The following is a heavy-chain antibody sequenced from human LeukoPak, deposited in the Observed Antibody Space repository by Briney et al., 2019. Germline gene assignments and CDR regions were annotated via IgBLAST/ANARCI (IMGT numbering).Heavy chain of an antibody. CDR2: TYYRSKWFK. V-gene: IGHV6-1*01. CDR1: GDSVSSNNVS. CDR3: ARAIMGASDY. Sequence: SQTPSLTCAISGDSVSSNNVSWNWIRLSPSRGLEWLGRTYYRSKWFKEYADSVKSRTVVSPDTSKNHFSLQLNSVTPEDTAVYYCARAIMGASDYWGQGTLVTVSS. D-gene: IGHD2-8*01. J-gene: IGHJ4*02.